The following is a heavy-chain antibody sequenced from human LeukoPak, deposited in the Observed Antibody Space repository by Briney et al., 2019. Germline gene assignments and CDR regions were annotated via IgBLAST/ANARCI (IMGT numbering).Heavy chain of an antibody. CDR3: ARVDAVVRGPDIRFDY. Sequence: SETLSLTCTVSGGSISSGGYYWSWIRQHPGKGLEWTGYIYYSGSTYYNPSLKSRVTISVDTSKNQFSLKLSSVTAADTAVYYCARVDAVVRGPDIRFDYWGQGTLVTVSS. CDR1: GGSISSGGYY. CDR2: IYYSGST. J-gene: IGHJ4*02. D-gene: IGHD3-10*01. V-gene: IGHV4-31*03.